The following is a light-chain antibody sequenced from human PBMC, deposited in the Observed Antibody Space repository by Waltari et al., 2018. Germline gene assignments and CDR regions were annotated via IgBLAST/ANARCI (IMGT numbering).Light chain of an antibody. V-gene: IGKV4-1*01. J-gene: IGKJ2*01. CDR3: QQYYSTPT. Sequence: DIVMNQSPDSLDVSLGERATINCKSSQSVLYSSNNKNYLAWYQQKPGQPPKLLIYWASTRESGVPDRFSGSGSETDFTLTVSSLQAEDVAVYYCQQYYSTPTFGQGTKLEIK. CDR1: QSVLYSSNNKNY. CDR2: WAS.